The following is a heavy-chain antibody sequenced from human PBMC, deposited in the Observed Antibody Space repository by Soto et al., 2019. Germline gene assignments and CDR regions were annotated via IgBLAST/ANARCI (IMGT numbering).Heavy chain of an antibody. CDR2: IWYDGSNK. CDR1: GFTFSSYG. CDR3: ARDRGDYYYYYGMDV. Sequence: GESLKISCAASGFTFSSYGMHWVRQAPGKGLEWVAVIWYDGSNKYYADSVKGRFTISRDNSKNTLYLQMNSLRAEDTAVYYCARDRGDYYYYYGMDVWGQGTTVTVSS. J-gene: IGHJ6*02. V-gene: IGHV3-33*01. D-gene: IGHD2-21*02.